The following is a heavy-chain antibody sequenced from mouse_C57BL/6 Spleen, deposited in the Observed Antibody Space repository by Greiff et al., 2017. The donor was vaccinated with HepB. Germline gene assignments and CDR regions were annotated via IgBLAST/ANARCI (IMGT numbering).Heavy chain of an antibody. V-gene: IGHV1-52*01. CDR3: ARFGYYGSSYNAMDY. CDR2: IDPSDSET. CDR1: GYTFTSYW. Sequence: QQSCKASGYTFTSYWMHWVKQRPIQGLEWIGNIDPSDSETHYNQKFKDKATLTVDKSSSTAYMQLSSLTSEDSAVYYCARFGYYGSSYNAMDYWGQGTSVTVSS. J-gene: IGHJ4*01. D-gene: IGHD1-1*01.